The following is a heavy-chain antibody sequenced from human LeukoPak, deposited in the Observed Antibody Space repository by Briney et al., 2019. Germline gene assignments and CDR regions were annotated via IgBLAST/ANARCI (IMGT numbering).Heavy chain of an antibody. CDR3: ARGLFWSGYYDY. D-gene: IGHD3-3*01. V-gene: IGHV1-3*03. CDR2: INAGNGNT. CDR1: GYTFTSYA. J-gene: IGHJ4*02. Sequence: GASVKVSCKASGYTFTSYAMNWVRQAPGQRLEWMGWINAGNGNTKCSQEFQGRVTITRDTSASTAYMELSSLRSEDMAVYYCARGLFWSGYYDYWGQGTLVTVSS.